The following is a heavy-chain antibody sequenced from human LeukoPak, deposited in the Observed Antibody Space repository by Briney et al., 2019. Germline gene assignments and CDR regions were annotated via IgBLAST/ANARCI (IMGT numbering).Heavy chain of an antibody. V-gene: IGHV1-69*05. D-gene: IGHD3-22*01. CDR3: ARDQGYYDSSGDAFDI. CDR2: IIPIFGTA. Sequence: ASVKVSCKASGGTFSSSAISWVRQAAGQGLEWMGGIIPIFGTANYAQKFQGRVTITTDEPTSTAYVELSSLRSEDTAVYYCARDQGYYDSSGDAFDIWGQGTMVTVSS. J-gene: IGHJ3*02. CDR1: GGTFSSSA.